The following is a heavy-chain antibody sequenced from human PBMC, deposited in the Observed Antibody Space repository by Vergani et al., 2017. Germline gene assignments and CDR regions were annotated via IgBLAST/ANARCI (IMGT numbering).Heavy chain of an antibody. CDR2: IYAGDSDV. CDR3: AKTHDFSSLYSSYNWFDP. V-gene: IGHV5-51*01. J-gene: IGHJ5*02. CDR1: GYTFTIYS. Sequence: VQLVQSGAEVKKPGASVKVSCKASGYTFTIYSIGWVRQRPGKGLEWMGIIYAGDSDVRYSPSFQGQVTMSVDKSLSTAYLQWSSLKASDTATYYCAKTHDFSSLYSSYNWFDPWGQGTQVTVSS. D-gene: IGHD3-3*01.